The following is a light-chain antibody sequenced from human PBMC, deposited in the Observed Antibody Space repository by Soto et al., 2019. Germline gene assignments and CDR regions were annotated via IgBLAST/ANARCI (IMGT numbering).Light chain of an antibody. CDR1: QSIRSL. V-gene: IGKV3-15*01. CDR3: QQYNIWPIT. J-gene: IGKJ5*01. Sequence: EIVLTQTQATLSVSHGDRATLSCRAAQSIRSLLAWYQHKPGQAPRLLIYGASTRATAIPARFTGSGSGTEFTLTISSLQSEDFAVYYCQQYNIWPITFGPGTRLEIK. CDR2: GAS.